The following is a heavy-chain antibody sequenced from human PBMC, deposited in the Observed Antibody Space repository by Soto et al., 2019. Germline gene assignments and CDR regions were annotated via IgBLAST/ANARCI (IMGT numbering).Heavy chain of an antibody. J-gene: IGHJ6*02. Sequence: QVQLVESGGGVVQPGRSLRLSCAASGFTFSSYGMHWVRQAPGKGLEWVAVISYDGSNKYYADSVKGRFTISRDNSENTLYLQMNSLRAEDTAVYYCAKDLVPETYYYYGMDVWGQGTTVTVSS. CDR3: AKDLVPETYYYYGMDV. CDR2: ISYDGSNK. V-gene: IGHV3-30*18. D-gene: IGHD2-2*01. CDR1: GFTFSSYG.